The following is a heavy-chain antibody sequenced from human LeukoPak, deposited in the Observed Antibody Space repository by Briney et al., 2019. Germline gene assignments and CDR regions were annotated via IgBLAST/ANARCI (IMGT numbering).Heavy chain of an antibody. V-gene: IGHV4-38-2*02. J-gene: IGHJ3*02. D-gene: IGHD3-10*01. CDR3: ARGDYYGSGSYYNSAFDI. CDR2: IYHSGST. CDR1: GYSISSGYY. Sequence: SETLSLTCTVSGYSISSGYYWGWIRQPPGKGLEWIGSIYHSGSTYYNPSLKSRVTMSVDTSKNQFSLKLNSVTAADTAVYYCARGDYYGSGSYYNSAFDIWGQGTMVTVSS.